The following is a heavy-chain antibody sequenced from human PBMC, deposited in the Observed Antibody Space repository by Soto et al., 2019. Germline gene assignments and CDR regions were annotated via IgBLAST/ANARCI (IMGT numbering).Heavy chain of an antibody. V-gene: IGHV4-31*03. CDR1: GGSISSCCYY. J-gene: IGHJ6*02. CDR3: ARDPGITIFGVVNNYYGMDV. D-gene: IGHD3-3*01. CDR2: IYYSGST. Sequence: PSETLSLTCTVSGGSISSCCYYWSWIRQHPGKGLEWIGYIYYSGSTYYNPSLKSRVTISVDTSKNQFSLKLSSVTAADTAVYYCARDPGITIFGVVNNYYGMDVWGQGTTVTVSS.